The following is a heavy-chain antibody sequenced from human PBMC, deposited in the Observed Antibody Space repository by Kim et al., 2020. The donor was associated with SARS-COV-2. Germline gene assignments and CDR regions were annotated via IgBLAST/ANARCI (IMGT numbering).Heavy chain of an antibody. Sequence: GGSLRLSCAVSGFSVSGDYRNWVRQAPGKGLECVSVIHTGGATFYADSVKGRFTISRDSSKNTLYLQMNSLRVEDTAVYYCARHDWFDLWGQRTLVTVSS. CDR3: ARHDWFDL. V-gene: IGHV3-66*04. CDR2: IHTGGAT. J-gene: IGHJ5*02. CDR1: GFSVSGDY.